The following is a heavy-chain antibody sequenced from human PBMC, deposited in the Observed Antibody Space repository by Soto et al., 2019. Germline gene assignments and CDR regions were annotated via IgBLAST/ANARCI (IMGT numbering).Heavy chain of an antibody. CDR2: IYWDDDK. V-gene: IGHV2-5*02. CDR1: GFSFSTSEVG. Sequence: QITLKESGPTLVKPTQTLTLTCTFSGFSFSTSEVGVGWIRQPPGKALEWLGLIYWDDDKRYSPSLKNRLSITKDTSKNQVSLTVTNVDPVDAGTYYCAHTLHTSGWPFDYWGQGTLVTVSS. D-gene: IGHD6-19*01. CDR3: AHTLHTSGWPFDY. J-gene: IGHJ4*02.